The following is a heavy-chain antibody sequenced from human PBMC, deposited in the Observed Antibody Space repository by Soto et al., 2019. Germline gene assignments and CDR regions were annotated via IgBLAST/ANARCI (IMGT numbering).Heavy chain of an antibody. V-gene: IGHV1-18*01. CDR3: ARVSYSSGLYYYYYYGMDV. CDR2: ISAYNGNT. CDR1: GDTFTSYG. D-gene: IGHD6-19*01. J-gene: IGHJ6*02. Sequence: ASVKVCCKASGDTFTSYGISWVRQAPGQGLEWMGWISAYNGNTNYAQKLQGRVTMTTDTSTSTAYMELRSLRSDDTAVYYCARVSYSSGLYYYYYYGMDVWGQGTTVTVSS.